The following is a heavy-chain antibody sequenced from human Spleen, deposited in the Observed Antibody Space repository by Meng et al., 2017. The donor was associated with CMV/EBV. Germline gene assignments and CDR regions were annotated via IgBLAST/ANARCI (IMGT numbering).Heavy chain of an antibody. V-gene: IGHV3-33*01. CDR3: AAGGPRRSPFDY. D-gene: IGHD3-16*01. J-gene: IGHJ4*02. Sequence: CAASVFAFSSYGMHWVRQAPGKGLEWVAVIWHDGSKKYYAVSVKGRFTISRDNSKNTLYLQMSSLRSEDTAVYYCAAGGPRRSPFDYWGQGTLVTVSS. CDR1: VFAFSSYG. CDR2: IWHDGSKK.